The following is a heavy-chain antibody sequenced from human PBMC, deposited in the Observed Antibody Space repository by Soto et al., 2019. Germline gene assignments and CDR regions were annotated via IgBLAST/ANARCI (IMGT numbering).Heavy chain of an antibody. V-gene: IGHV3-33*01. Sequence: QVQLVESGGGVVQPGRSLRLSCAASGFTFSSYGMHWVRQAPGKGLEWVAVIWYDGSNKYYADSVKGRFTISRDNSKNTLYLQMNSLRAEDTAVYYCARGAFGYYYDSSGYYPDHWGQGTLVTVSS. CDR1: GFTFSSYG. J-gene: IGHJ4*02. CDR3: ARGAFGYYYDSSGYYPDH. D-gene: IGHD3-22*01. CDR2: IWYDGSNK.